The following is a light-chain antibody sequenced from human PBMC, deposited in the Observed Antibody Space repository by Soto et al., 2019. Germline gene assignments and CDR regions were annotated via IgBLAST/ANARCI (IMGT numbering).Light chain of an antibody. CDR2: LDRSGSY. J-gene: IGLJ3*02. CDR1: SGHSTYI. Sequence: QALVTQSSSASASLGSSVKLTCILSSGHSTYIIAWHQQQPGKAPRFLMTLDRSGSYNRGSGVPDRFSGSSSGADRYLTISNLQFEDEGDYYCETWYSNTHKVFGGGTKLTVL. CDR3: ETWYSNTHKV. V-gene: IGLV4-60*02.